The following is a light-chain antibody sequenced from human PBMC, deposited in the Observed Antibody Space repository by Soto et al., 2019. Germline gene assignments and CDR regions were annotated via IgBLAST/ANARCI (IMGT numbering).Light chain of an antibody. Sequence: QSALTQPASVSGSPGQSITISCTGSGTDVGTYNFVSWFQRHPGKAPQLIIYEVTERPSGVSPRFSGSKSVNTASLTISGLRAEDEADYFCCSYAGSNNWVFGGGTKLTVL. J-gene: IGLJ3*02. CDR2: EVT. CDR1: GTDVGTYNF. V-gene: IGLV2-23*02. CDR3: CSYAGSNNWV.